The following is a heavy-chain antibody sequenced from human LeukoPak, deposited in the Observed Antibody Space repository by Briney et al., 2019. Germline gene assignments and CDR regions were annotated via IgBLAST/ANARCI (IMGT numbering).Heavy chain of an antibody. J-gene: IGHJ6*02. V-gene: IGHV5-51*01. Sequence: GESLKISCKASGYSFTTYWVAWVRQMPGKGLEWMGMISPGDFDTRYTPSFKGQVTISADKSISTAYSQWSSLKASDTAIYYCARHQGGMDVWGQGTTVTVSS. CDR2: ISPGDFDT. CDR1: GYSFTTYW. CDR3: ARHQGGMDV.